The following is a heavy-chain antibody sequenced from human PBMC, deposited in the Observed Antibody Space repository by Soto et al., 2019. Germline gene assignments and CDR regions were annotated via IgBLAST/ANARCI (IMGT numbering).Heavy chain of an antibody. CDR1: GFTVSNNH. D-gene: IGHD3-16*01. Sequence: VQLVESGGGLIQPGGSLRLSCAASGFTVSNNHMTWVRQAAGKGLELVSFVHGGGSTSYADSVNGRFTISRDNSKTTLYLQMDSLRAEDTAIYYCAGRLTTAASLDYWGRGTLVTVSS. CDR3: AGRLTTAASLDY. V-gene: IGHV3-53*01. CDR2: VHGGGST. J-gene: IGHJ4*02.